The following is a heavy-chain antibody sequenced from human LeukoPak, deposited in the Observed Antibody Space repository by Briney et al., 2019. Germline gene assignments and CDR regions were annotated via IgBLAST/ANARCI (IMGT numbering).Heavy chain of an antibody. V-gene: IGHV1-18*01. D-gene: IGHD3-22*01. CDR2: IGAFNGNT. J-gene: IGHJ3*02. CDR3: ARDFLSYDGSENHFEDTFDI. CDR1: VYSFDRYG. Sequence: ASVPVTCKASVYSFDRYGISWVRPAPGQGLAWLGWIGAFNGNTNYAQNLQSRVTMTADTSTTTAYMELRSLSSDDTAVYYCARDFLSYDGSENHFEDTFDIWGQGTMVTVSS.